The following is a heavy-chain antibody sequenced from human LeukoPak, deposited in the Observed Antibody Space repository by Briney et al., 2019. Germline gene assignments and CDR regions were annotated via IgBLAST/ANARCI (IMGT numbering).Heavy chain of an antibody. Sequence: SETLSLTCTVSGGSISSYYWSWIRQPPGKGLEWIGYIYYSGSTNYNPSLKSRVTISVDTSTNQFSLKLSSVTAADTAVYYCARYSGSGYGRFYFDYWGQGILVTVSS. V-gene: IGHV4-59*08. CDR1: GGSISSYY. J-gene: IGHJ4*02. CDR2: IYYSGST. CDR3: ARYSGSGYGRFYFDY. D-gene: IGHD2-2*03.